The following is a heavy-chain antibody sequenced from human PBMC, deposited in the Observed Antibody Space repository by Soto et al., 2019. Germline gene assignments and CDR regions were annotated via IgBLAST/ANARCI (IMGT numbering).Heavy chain of an antibody. CDR3: ARSGQLGTYYYYGMGV. CDR1: GYSFTSYW. V-gene: IGHV5-51*01. D-gene: IGHD6-13*01. Sequence: PGESLKISCKGSGYSFTSYWIGWVRQMPGKGLEWMGIIYPGDSGTRYSPSFQGQVTISADKSISTAYLQWSSLKASDTAMYYCARSGQLGTYYYYGMGVWGQGTTVTVS. J-gene: IGHJ6*02. CDR2: IYPGDSGT.